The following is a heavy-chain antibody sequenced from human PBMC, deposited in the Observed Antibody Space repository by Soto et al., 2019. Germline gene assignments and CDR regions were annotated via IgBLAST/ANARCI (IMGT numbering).Heavy chain of an antibody. CDR1: GFSFNGNA. CDR3: PKRGQMIY. Sequence: VGSLRLSCAASGFSFNGNAMTWVRQAPGKGLEWVSSISGSVGTTYYADSVQGRFTISRDNSRSTLYLQMISLRAEDTALYYSPKRGQMIYWGPG. V-gene: IGHV3-23*01. J-gene: IGHJ4*02. D-gene: IGHD3-16*01. CDR2: ISGSVGTT.